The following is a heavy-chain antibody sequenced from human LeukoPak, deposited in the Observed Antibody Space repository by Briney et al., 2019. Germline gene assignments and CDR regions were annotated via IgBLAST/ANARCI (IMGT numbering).Heavy chain of an antibody. Sequence: ASVKVSCKASGYTFTGYYMHWVRQAPGQGLEWMGIINPSGGSTSYAQEFQGRVTMTRDTSTSTVYMELSSLRSEDTAVYYCARDSRLNHILTGSIGPYWYFDLWGRGTLVTVSS. CDR1: GYTFTGYY. CDR3: ARDSRLNHILTGSIGPYWYFDL. V-gene: IGHV1-46*03. J-gene: IGHJ2*01. D-gene: IGHD3-9*01. CDR2: INPSGGST.